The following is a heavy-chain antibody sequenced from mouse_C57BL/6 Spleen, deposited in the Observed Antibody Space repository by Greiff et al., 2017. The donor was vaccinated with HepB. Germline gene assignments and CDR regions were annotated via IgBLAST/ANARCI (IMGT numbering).Heavy chain of an antibody. Sequence: EVQLQQSGPELVKPGASVKIPCKASGYTFTDYNMDWVKQSHGKSLEWIGDINPNNGGTIYNQKFKGKATLTVDKSSSTAYMELRSLTSEDTAVYYCASRISAGYFDVWGTGTTVTVSS. CDR2: INPNNGGT. CDR1: GYTFTDYN. V-gene: IGHV1-18*01. CDR3: ASRISAGYFDV. J-gene: IGHJ1*03.